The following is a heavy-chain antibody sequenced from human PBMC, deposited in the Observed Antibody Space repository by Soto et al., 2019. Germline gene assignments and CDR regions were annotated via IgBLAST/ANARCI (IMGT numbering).Heavy chain of an antibody. Sequence: QVQLVQSGAEVKKPGASVKVSCKASGYTFTSYGISWVRQAPGQGLEWMGWISAYNGNTNYAQKLQGRVTMTTDTSTSTAYMELRSLRSDDTAAYYCARVPHSSYYYYYGMDVWGQGTTVTVSS. D-gene: IGHD6-13*01. CDR2: ISAYNGNT. J-gene: IGHJ6*02. V-gene: IGHV1-18*04. CDR3: ARVPHSSYYYYYGMDV. CDR1: GYTFTSYG.